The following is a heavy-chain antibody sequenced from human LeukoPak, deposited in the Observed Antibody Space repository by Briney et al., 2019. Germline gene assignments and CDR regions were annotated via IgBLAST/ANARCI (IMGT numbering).Heavy chain of an antibody. J-gene: IGHJ4*02. Sequence: GGSLRLSCAASGFTFSSYGMSWVRQAPGKGLEWVSAISGSGGSTYYADSVKGRFTISRDNSKNTLYLQMNSLRAEDTAVYYCAKVHLWFGERFDYWGQGTLVTVSS. CDR3: AKVHLWFGERFDY. CDR2: ISGSGGST. CDR1: GFTFSSYG. V-gene: IGHV3-23*01. D-gene: IGHD3-10*01.